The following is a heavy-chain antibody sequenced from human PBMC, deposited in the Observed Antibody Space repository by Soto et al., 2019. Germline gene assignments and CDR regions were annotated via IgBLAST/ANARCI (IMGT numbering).Heavy chain of an antibody. CDR2: INPNSGGT. Sequence: ASVKVSCKASGYTFTGYYIHWVRQAPGQGLEWMGWINPNSGGTNYAQKFQGRVTMTRDTSASTAYMELSRLRSDDTAVYYCARPSFPTMIAVVTFYSRGQGTLVTVSS. CDR3: ARPSFPTMIAVVTFYS. V-gene: IGHV1-2*02. J-gene: IGHJ4*02. D-gene: IGHD3-22*01. CDR1: GYTFTGYY.